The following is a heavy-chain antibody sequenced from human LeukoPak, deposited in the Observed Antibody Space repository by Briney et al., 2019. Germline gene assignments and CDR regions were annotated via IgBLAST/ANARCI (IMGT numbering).Heavy chain of an antibody. CDR2: ISSSSSYI. CDR1: GFTFSSYS. V-gene: IGHV3-21*01. Sequence: PGGSLRLSCAAPGFTFSSYSMNWVRQAPGKGLEWVSSISSSSSYIYYADSVKGRFTISRDNAKNSLYLQMNSLRAEDTAVYYCAREAAAASDAFDIWGQGTMVTVSS. D-gene: IGHD6-13*01. CDR3: AREAAAASDAFDI. J-gene: IGHJ3*02.